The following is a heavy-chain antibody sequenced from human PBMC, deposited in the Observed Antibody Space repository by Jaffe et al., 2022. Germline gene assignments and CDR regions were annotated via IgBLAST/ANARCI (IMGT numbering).Heavy chain of an antibody. CDR1: GFTFSSYE. Sequence: EVQLVESGGGLVQPGGSLRLSCAASGFTFSSYEMNWVRQAPGKGLEWVSYISGSGSSKYYADSVKGRFTISRDNAKNSLYLQMNSLRAEDTAVYYCARLPSRWFDPWGQGTLVTVSS. CDR3: ARLPSRWFDP. V-gene: IGHV3-48*03. D-gene: IGHD2-2*01. CDR2: ISGSGSSK. J-gene: IGHJ5*02.